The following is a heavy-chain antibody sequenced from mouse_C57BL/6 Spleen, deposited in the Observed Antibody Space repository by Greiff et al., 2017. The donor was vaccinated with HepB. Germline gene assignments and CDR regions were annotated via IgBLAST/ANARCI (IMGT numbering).Heavy chain of an antibody. J-gene: IGHJ3*01. V-gene: IGHV5-4*01. CDR3: ARDSLGPFAY. Sequence: EVQLVESGGGLVKPGGSLKLSCAASGFTFSSYAMSWVRQTPEKRLEWVATISDGGSYTYYPDNVKGRFTISRDNAKNNLYLQMSHLKSEDTAMYYCARDSLGPFAYWGQGTLVTVSA. D-gene: IGHD4-1*01. CDR1: GFTFSSYA. CDR2: ISDGGSYT.